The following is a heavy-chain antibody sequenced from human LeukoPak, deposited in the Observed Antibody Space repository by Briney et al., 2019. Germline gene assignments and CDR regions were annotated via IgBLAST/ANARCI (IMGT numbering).Heavy chain of an antibody. D-gene: IGHD1-26*01. CDR3: ARRGGRVDY. CDR2: INHSGRT. V-gene: IGHV4-34*01. CDR1: GGSFSGYY. Sequence: SETLSLTCAVYGGSFSGYYWSWIRQPPGKGLEWIGEINHSGRTNYNPSLKSRVTISVDTSKNQFSLKLSSVTAADTAVYYCARRGGRVDYWGQGTLVTVSS. J-gene: IGHJ4*02.